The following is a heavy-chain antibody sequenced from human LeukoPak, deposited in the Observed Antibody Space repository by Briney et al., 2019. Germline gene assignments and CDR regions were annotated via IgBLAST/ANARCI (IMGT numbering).Heavy chain of an antibody. D-gene: IGHD3-22*01. V-gene: IGHV3-7*01. CDR2: IKQDGSEN. J-gene: IGHJ4*02. CDR3: ATKTYYYDSSTLGWFDY. CDR1: GFTFSSHW. Sequence: GGSLRLSCAASGFTFSSHWMSWVRQAPGKGLEWVANIKQDGSENYYVDSVKGRFTISRDNAKNSLYLQMNALRAEDTAVYYCATKTYYYDSSTLGWFDYWGQGTLVTVSS.